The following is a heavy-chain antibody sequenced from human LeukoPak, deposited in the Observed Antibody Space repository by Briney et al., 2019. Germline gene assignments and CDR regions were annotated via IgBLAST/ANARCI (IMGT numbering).Heavy chain of an antibody. CDR3: ARVDCDSSGYFDY. D-gene: IGHD3-22*01. V-gene: IGHV4-59*01. J-gene: IGHJ4*02. CDR1: GGSFSSYY. Sequence: PSETLSLTCTVSGGSFSSYYWSWIRQPPGKGLVWIGYIYYSGSTNYNPSLKSRVTMSIDTSKNQFSLKVTSVTAADTAVYYCARVDCDSSGYFDYWGQGTPVTVSS. CDR2: IYYSGST.